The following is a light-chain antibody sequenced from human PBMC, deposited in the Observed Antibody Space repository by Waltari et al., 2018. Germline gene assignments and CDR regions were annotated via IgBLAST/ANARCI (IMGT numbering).Light chain of an antibody. J-gene: IGLJ3*02. CDR3: QSYESRV. Sequence: NFMLTQPHSVSESPGKTVTISCTRSSGSIASNDVQCYQQRPGSAPPTLIYEDNQRPSGVPDRCSGSIDSSSNSASLTISGLKTEDEADYYCQSYESRVFGGGTKLTVL. CDR1: SGSIASND. V-gene: IGLV6-57*03. CDR2: EDN.